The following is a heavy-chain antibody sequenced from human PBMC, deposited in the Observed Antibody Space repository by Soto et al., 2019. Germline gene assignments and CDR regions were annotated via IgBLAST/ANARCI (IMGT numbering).Heavy chain of an antibody. J-gene: IGHJ4*02. D-gene: IGHD3-10*01. Sequence: GGSLRLSCVASGLTFGSRAMSWVRRAPGEGLQWVSTITDTGGDAKYADSVRGRFVISRDNSKKTLYLQMTSLTAEDSAMYFCARGSTDSYPGSRIFDFWGRGTLVTVSS. CDR1: GLTFGSRA. CDR3: ARGSTDSYPGSRIFDF. CDR2: ITDTGGDA. V-gene: IGHV3-23*01.